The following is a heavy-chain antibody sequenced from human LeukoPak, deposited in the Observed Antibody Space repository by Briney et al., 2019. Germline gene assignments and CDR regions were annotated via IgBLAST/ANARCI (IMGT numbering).Heavy chain of an antibody. V-gene: IGHV3-11*05. CDR1: GFPFSEYS. CDR3: ARGPFSSSWYLSHYYGMDV. D-gene: IGHD6-13*01. CDR2: IGISSGNT. Sequence: GGSLRLSCAASGFPFSEYSMNWVRQAPGKGLEWISYIGISSGNTKYADSVKGRFTISGDNAKNSLYLQMNSLRSEDTAVYYCARGPFSSSWYLSHYYGMDVWGQGTTVTVSS. J-gene: IGHJ6*02.